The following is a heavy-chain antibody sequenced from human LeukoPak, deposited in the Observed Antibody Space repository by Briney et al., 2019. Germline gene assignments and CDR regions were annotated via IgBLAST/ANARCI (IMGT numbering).Heavy chain of an antibody. Sequence: SETLSLTCTVSGGSISSYYWSWIRQPPGKGLEWIGYIYYSGSTNYNPSLKSRVTISVDTSKNQFSLKLSSVTAADTAVYYCARDGDWNYAEGWFDPWGQGTLVTVSS. CDR1: GGSISSYY. J-gene: IGHJ5*02. D-gene: IGHD1-7*01. V-gene: IGHV4-59*01. CDR2: IYYSGST. CDR3: ARDGDWNYAEGWFDP.